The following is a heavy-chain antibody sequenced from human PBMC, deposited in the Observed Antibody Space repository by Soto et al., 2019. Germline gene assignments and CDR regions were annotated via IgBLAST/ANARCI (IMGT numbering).Heavy chain of an antibody. CDR3: ARAAYYYESSGYYPGDY. V-gene: IGHV1-18*01. CDR1: GYTFTSYG. J-gene: IGHJ4*02. CDR2: ISAGNGNT. D-gene: IGHD3-22*01. Sequence: GASVKVSCTASGYTFTSYGIIWVRQAPGQGLEWMGWISAGNGNTKDAQKLQGRVTITRDTSASTVYMEVSSLRSEDTAVYYCARAAYYYESSGYYPGDYWGQGTLVTVSS.